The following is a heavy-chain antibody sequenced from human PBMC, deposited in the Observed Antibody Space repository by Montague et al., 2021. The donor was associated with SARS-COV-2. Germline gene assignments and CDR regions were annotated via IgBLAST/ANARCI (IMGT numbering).Heavy chain of an antibody. CDR3: ARGTSLFDP. CDR1: GFIFSDYN. CDR2: INGASSRT. J-gene: IGHJ5*02. V-gene: IGHV3-11*05. Sequence: SLRLSCAASGFIFSDYNMTWIRQTPGKGLGWISYINGASSRTNYADSVKGRFTISRDNAKNSLFLQMNSLRVEDTAVYYCARGTSLFDPWGQGTLVTVSS.